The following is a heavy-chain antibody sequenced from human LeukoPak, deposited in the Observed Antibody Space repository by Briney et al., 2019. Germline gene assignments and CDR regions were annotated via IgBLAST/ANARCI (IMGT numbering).Heavy chain of an antibody. Sequence: ASVKVSCKASGGTFNSYAITWVRQAPGQGLEWMGGIIPLFNTANYAQKFQGRVTVTADESTTTAYMGLSSLRSEDTAVYYCARGIKLWFYFDSWGQGTLVTVSS. V-gene: IGHV1-69*01. D-gene: IGHD5-18*01. CDR1: GGTFNSYA. CDR2: IIPLFNTA. CDR3: ARGIKLWFYFDS. J-gene: IGHJ4*02.